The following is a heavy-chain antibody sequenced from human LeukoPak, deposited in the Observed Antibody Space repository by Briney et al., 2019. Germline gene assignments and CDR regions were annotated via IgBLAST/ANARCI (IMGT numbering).Heavy chain of an antibody. V-gene: IGHV3-23*01. J-gene: IGHJ4*02. CDR3: AKAPSTPRMATITIFGVVDY. CDR2: ISGSGGST. Sequence: GGSLRLSCAASGFTFSSAAMTWVRQAPAKGLQWVSAISGSGGSTYYADSVKGRFTISRDNSKNTLYLQMNSLRAEDTAVYYCAKAPSTPRMATITIFGVVDYWGQGTLVTVSS. CDR1: GFTFSSAA. D-gene: IGHD3-3*01.